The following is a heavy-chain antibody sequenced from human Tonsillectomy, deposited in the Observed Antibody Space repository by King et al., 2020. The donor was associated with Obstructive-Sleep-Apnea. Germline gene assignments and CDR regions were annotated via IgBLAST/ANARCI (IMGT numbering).Heavy chain of an antibody. CDR1: GFTCTSYA. D-gene: IGHD1-26*01. Sequence: QLVQSGGGVVQPGRSLRLSCAASGFTCTSYASHWVRQAPGKGLEWVTVISYDGSKKYYADSVKGRFTISKDNSKNTLYLQMNSLRAEDTAVYYCARESNTYYSTTLDYWGQGTLVTVSS. V-gene: IGHV3-30*04. CDR2: ISYDGSKK. J-gene: IGHJ4*02. CDR3: ARESNTYYSTTLDY.